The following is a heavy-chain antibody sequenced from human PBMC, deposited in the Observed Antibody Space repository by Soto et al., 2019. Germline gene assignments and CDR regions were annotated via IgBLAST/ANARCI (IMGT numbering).Heavy chain of an antibody. CDR3: AREPNYFDY. V-gene: IGHV1-18*01. CDR1: GYTFTSYG. Sequence: ASVKVSCKASGYTFTSYGISWVRQAPGQGLEWMGWISAYNGNTKYAQKLQGRVTMTTDTSTSTADMELRSLRSDDTAVYYCAREPNYFDYWGQGSLVTGSS. J-gene: IGHJ4*02. CDR2: ISAYNGNT.